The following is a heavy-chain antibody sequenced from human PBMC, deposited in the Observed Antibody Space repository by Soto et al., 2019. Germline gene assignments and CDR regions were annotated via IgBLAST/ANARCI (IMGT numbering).Heavy chain of an antibody. CDR1: GFTFSGSA. Sequence: EVQLVESGGGLVQPGGSLKLSCAASGFTFSGSAMHWVRQASGKGLEWVGRIRSKANSYATAYAASVKGRFTISRDDSKNTAYLQMNSLTTEDTAVYYCTRAGYDGTAYYGMDVWGQGTTVTVSS. CDR2: IRSKANSYAT. D-gene: IGHD5-12*01. J-gene: IGHJ6*02. V-gene: IGHV3-73*02. CDR3: TRAGYDGTAYYGMDV.